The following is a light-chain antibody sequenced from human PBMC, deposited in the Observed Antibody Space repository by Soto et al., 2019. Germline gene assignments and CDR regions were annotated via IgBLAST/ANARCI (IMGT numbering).Light chain of an antibody. CDR2: SNN. V-gene: IGLV1-44*01. CDR3: AAWDDSLNGWV. CDR1: SSNIGSNS. Sequence: QPVLTQPPSASGTPGHRVTISCSGGSSNIGSNSANWYQQLPGTAPKLLIYSNNQRPAGVPDRFSGSKSGTSASLAISGLQSEDEADYYCAAWDDSLNGWVFGGGTKLTVL. J-gene: IGLJ3*02.